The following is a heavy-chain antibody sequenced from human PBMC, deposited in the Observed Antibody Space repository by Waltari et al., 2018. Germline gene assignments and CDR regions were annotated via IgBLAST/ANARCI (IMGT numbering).Heavy chain of an antibody. J-gene: IGHJ6*03. Sequence: QVQLQQWGAGLLKPSETLSLTCAVYGGSFSGYYWSWIRQPPGKGLEWFGEINHSGSTNYNPSLKSRVTISVDTSKNQFSLKLSSVTAADTAVYYCAREGYSYGAPFSYMDVWGKGTTVTISS. CDR3: AREGYSYGAPFSYMDV. CDR1: GGSFSGYY. D-gene: IGHD5-18*01. CDR2: INHSGST. V-gene: IGHV4-34*01.